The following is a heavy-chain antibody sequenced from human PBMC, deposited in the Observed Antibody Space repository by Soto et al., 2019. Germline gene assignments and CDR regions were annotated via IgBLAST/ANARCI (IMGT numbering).Heavy chain of an antibody. CDR3: ARGLNGYLHYFDY. V-gene: IGHV1-3*01. CDR1: GYTFTSYA. CDR2: INAGNGNT. Sequence: ASVKVSCQASGYTFTSYAMHWVRQAPGQRLEWMGWINAGNGNTKYSQKFQGRVTITRDTSASTAYMELSSLRSEDTAVYYCARGLNGYLHYFDYWGQGTLVTVSS. D-gene: IGHD5-18*01. J-gene: IGHJ4*02.